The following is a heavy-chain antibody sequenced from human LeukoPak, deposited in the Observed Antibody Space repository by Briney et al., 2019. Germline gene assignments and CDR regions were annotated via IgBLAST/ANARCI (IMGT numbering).Heavy chain of an antibody. V-gene: IGHV3-48*01. Sequence: HPGGSLRLSCAASGFTFSSYSMNWVRQAPGKGLEWVSYISSSSSTIYYADSVKGRFTISRDNAKNSLYLQMNSLRAEDTAVYYCARDSGGTQLRLHYWGQGTLVTVSS. J-gene: IGHJ4*02. CDR1: GFTFSSYS. CDR2: ISSSSSTI. CDR3: ARDSGGTQLRLHY. D-gene: IGHD5-18*01.